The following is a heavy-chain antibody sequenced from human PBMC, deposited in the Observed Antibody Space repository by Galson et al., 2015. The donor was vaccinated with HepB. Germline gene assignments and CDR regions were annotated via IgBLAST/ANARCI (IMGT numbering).Heavy chain of an antibody. D-gene: IGHD2-21*02. CDR1: GYTFTGYY. Sequence: SVKVSCKASGYTFTGYYMHWVRQAPGQGLEWLGRINPNSGGTNYAQKFQGRVTMTRDTSISTAYMELSRLRSDDTAVYYCAREENCGGDCYSDAFDIWGQGTMVTVSS. CDR3: AREENCGGDCYSDAFDI. CDR2: INPNSGGT. V-gene: IGHV1-2*06. J-gene: IGHJ3*02.